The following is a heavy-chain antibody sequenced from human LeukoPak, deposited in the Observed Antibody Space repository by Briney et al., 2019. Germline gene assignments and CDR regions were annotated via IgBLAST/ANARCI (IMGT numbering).Heavy chain of an antibody. J-gene: IGHJ3*02. CDR3: ARGAGKRGGAFDI. D-gene: IGHD6-19*01. CDR1: GFTFSSYA. Sequence: TGGSLRLSCAASGFTFSSYAMSWVRQAPGRGLEWVSAISGSGGSTYYADSVKGRFTISRDNAKNSLYLQMNSLRAEDTAMYYCARGAGKRGGAFDIWGQGTMVTVSS. V-gene: IGHV3-23*01. CDR2: ISGSGGST.